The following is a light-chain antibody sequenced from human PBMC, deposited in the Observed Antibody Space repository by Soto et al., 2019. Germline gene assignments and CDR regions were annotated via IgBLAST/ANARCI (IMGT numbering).Light chain of an antibody. CDR2: GTS. Sequence: EIVLTQSPGTLSLSPGERATLSCRAGQSSSKYLAWYQQKPGQAPRVLIYGTSSRATGIPDRFSGSGPGTDFTLTINRLEPEDFAVYYCQQYGNLPWTFGQGTKVEIK. CDR3: QQYGNLPWT. CDR1: QSSSKY. V-gene: IGKV3-20*01. J-gene: IGKJ1*01.